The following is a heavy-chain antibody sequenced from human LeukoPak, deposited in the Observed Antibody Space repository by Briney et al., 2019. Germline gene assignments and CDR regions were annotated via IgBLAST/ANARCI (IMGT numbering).Heavy chain of an antibody. CDR2: ISGSGGST. J-gene: IGHJ4*02. Sequence: GGSLRLSCAASGFTFSSYAMSWVRQAPGKGLEWVSAISGSGGSTYYADSVKGRFTISRDNSKNTLYLQMNSLRAEDTAVYYCARVGGDSSSWYYYWGQGTLVTVSS. D-gene: IGHD6-13*01. V-gene: IGHV3-23*01. CDR3: ARVGGDSSSWYYY. CDR1: GFTFSSYA.